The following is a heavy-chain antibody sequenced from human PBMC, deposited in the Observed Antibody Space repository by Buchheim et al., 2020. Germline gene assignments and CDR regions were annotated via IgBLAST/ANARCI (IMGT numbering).Heavy chain of an antibody. J-gene: IGHJ6*03. CDR3: ARDGPNIVVVPAAMKGAYYYYYMDV. CDR1: GYTFTSYY. V-gene: IGHV1-46*01. D-gene: IGHD2-2*01. Sequence: QVQLVQSGAEVKKPGASVKVSCKASGYTFTSYYMHWVRQAPGQGLEWMGIINPSVVSTSYAKKFQGRVTMTRDTSTSTAYMELSSLRSEDTAVYYCARDGPNIVVVPAAMKGAYYYYYMDVWGKGTT. CDR2: INPSVVST.